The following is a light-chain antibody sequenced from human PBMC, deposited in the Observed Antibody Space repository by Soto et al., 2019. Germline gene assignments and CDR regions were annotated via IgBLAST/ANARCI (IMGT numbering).Light chain of an antibody. Sequence: EIVLTQSPATLSSFPGDRVTLSCRASQAVNTRLAWYQHRPGQAPRLLIYLASNRAAGVPARFSGSGSGTDFTLTISDVEPEDFAVYFCQQYDNWPHTFGQGTKLEIK. V-gene: IGKV3D-11*01. CDR1: QAVNTR. CDR2: LAS. J-gene: IGKJ2*01. CDR3: QQYDNWPHT.